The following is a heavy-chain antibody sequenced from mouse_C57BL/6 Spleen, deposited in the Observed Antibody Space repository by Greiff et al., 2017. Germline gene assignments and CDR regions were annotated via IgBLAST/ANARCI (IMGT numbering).Heavy chain of an antibody. J-gene: IGHJ4*01. CDR3: AKKGGLGRDAMDY. V-gene: IGHV2-5*01. Sequence: QVQLKESGPGLVQPSQSLSITCTVSGFSLTSYGVHWVRQSPGKGLEWLGVIWRGGSTDYNAAFMSRLSITKDNSKSQVFFKMNSLQADDTAIYYCAKKGGLGRDAMDYWGQGTSVTVSS. CDR2: IWRGGST. D-gene: IGHD3-3*01. CDR1: GFSLTSYG.